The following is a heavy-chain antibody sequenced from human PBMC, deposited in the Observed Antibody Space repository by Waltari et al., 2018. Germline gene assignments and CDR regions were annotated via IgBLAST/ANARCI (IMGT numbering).Heavy chain of an antibody. CDR3: ARGGYCGGDCYVDY. V-gene: IGHV4-34*01. Sequence: QVQLQPWGAGLLKPSATLSLTCAVYGGSFSGYYWSWNRQPPGKGLEWIGEINHSGSTNDNPSLKSRVTISVDTSKNQFSLKLSSVTAADTAVYYCARGGYCGGDCYVDYWGQGTLVTVSS. J-gene: IGHJ4*02. D-gene: IGHD2-21*02. CDR1: GGSFSGYY. CDR2: INHSGST.